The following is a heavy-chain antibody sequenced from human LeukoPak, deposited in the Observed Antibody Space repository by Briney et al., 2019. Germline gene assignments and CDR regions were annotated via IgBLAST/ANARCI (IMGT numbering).Heavy chain of an antibody. CDR1: GFTFIDYA. J-gene: IGHJ6*04. Sequence: GGSLRLSCAASGFTFIDYAMSWVLQAPGEGLEWVSAIDASGGSTYYADSVKGRFTISRDTSKNTLYLQMNSLRADDTALYYCAKDLYCGSGVCYRMDVWGKGTTVTVSS. CDR2: IDASGGST. D-gene: IGHD2-8*02. V-gene: IGHV3-23*01. CDR3: AKDLYCGSGVCYRMDV.